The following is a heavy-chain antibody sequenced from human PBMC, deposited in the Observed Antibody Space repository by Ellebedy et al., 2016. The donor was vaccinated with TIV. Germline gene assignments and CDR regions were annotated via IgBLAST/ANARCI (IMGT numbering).Heavy chain of an antibody. D-gene: IGHD6-19*01. Sequence: GESLKISCAASGFTFSSYSMNWVRQAPGKGLEWVSSISSSSSYIYYADSVKGRFTISRDNAKNSLYLQMNSLRAEDTAVYYCARSAGYSSGWFTYWGQGTLVTVSS. V-gene: IGHV3-21*01. J-gene: IGHJ4*02. CDR2: ISSSSSYI. CDR3: ARSAGYSSGWFTY. CDR1: GFTFSSYS.